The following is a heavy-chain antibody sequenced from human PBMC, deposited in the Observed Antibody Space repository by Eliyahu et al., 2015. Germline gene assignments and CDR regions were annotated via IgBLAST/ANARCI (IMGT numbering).Heavy chain of an antibody. D-gene: IGHD2-2*01. CDR1: GGTFSRNA. CDR3: ARGGEEHQLQSRPFDY. J-gene: IGHJ4*02. Sequence: QVQLVQSGAEVKKPGSSVKVSCKASGGTFSRNAISWVRQAPGQGFEWMGGITPTFGTANYAQKFQGRVTITADESTSTAFMELSSLRSDDTAVYYCARGGEEHQLQSRPFDYWGQGSLLTVSS. CDR2: ITPTFGTA. V-gene: IGHV1-69*01.